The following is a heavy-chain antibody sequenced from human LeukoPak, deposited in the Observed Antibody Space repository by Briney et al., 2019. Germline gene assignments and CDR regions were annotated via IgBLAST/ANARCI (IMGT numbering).Heavy chain of an antibody. CDR1: GFTFSSYE. CDR3: ARGQWESAFDI. D-gene: IGHD1-26*01. J-gene: IGHJ3*02. CDR2: ISSSGSTI. Sequence: GGSLRLSCAASGFTFSSYEMNWVRQAPGKGLEWVSYISSSGSTIYYADSVKGRFTISRDNAKNSLYLQMNSLRAEDTAVYYCARGQWESAFDIWGQGTMVTVSS. V-gene: IGHV3-48*03.